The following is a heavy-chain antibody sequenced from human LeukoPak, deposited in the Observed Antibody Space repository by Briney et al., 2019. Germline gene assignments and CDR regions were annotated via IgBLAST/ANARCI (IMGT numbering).Heavy chain of an antibody. CDR3: ARGSYTYYDSSKGAFDI. Sequence: SETLSLTCTVSGGSISSHYWSWIRQPPGKGLEWIGYIYYSGSTNYNPSLKGRVTISVDTSKNQFSLKLSSVTAADTAVYYCARGSYTYYDSSKGAFDIWGQGTMVTVSS. D-gene: IGHD3-22*01. CDR1: GGSISSHY. V-gene: IGHV4-59*11. CDR2: IYYSGST. J-gene: IGHJ3*02.